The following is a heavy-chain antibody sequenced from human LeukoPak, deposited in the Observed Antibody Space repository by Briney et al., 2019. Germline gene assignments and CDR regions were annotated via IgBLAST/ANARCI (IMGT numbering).Heavy chain of an antibody. J-gene: IGHJ4*02. D-gene: IGHD1-26*01. CDR1: GFTFSSYA. CDR2: ISYDGSNK. CDR3: ARGDSGDFDY. Sequence: GGSLRLSCAASGFTFSSYAMHWVRQAPGKGLEWVAVISYDGSNKYYADSVKGRFTISRDNSKNTLYLQMNSLRAEDTAVYYCARGDSGDFDYWGQGTLVTVSS. V-gene: IGHV3-30-3*01.